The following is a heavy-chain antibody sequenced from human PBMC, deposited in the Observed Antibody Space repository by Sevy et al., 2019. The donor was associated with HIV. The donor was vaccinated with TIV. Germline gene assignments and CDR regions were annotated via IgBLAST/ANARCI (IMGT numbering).Heavy chain of an antibody. CDR1: TGYINNYY. V-gene: IGHV4-59*01. CDR3: AVAEYGHSRCWYSWLDA. J-gene: IGHJ5*02. D-gene: IGHD6-13*01. Sequence: SETLSLTCTVSTGYINNYYWTWVRQSPGKGLEWIGYIYYRGNNKYNPSLESRVSMSIDTNYEQFSLTLTSVTGADSAIYYCAVAEYGHSRCWYSWLDAWGQGILVTVSS. CDR2: IYYRGNN.